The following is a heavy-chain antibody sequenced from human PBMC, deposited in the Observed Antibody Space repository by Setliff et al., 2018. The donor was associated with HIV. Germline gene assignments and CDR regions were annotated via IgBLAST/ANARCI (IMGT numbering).Heavy chain of an antibody. V-gene: IGHV3-74*01. CDR1: GFTFRSYG. CDR3: ARDSVDTAMVYYYYYYMDV. Sequence: PGGSLRLSCAASGFTFRSYGMHWVRQAPGKGLVWVSRINSDGSSTSYADSVKGRFTISRDNAKNTLYLQMNSLRAEDTAVYYCARDSVDTAMVYYYYYYMDVWGKGTTVTVSS. D-gene: IGHD5-18*01. CDR2: INSDGSST. J-gene: IGHJ6*03.